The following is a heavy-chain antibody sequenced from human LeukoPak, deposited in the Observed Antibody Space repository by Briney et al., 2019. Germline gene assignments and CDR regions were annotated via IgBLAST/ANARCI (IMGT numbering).Heavy chain of an antibody. CDR2: ISSLSGTI. D-gene: IGHD3-10*01. Sequence: GGSLRLSCAASGFTFSSYSMNWVRQAPGKGLEWVSYISSLSGTIYYADSVKGRFTISRDNAKNTLYLQMNSLRAEDTAVYYCARAKGVYGSGINYFDYWGQGTLVTVSS. CDR1: GFTFSSYS. J-gene: IGHJ4*02. V-gene: IGHV3-48*04. CDR3: ARAKGVYGSGINYFDY.